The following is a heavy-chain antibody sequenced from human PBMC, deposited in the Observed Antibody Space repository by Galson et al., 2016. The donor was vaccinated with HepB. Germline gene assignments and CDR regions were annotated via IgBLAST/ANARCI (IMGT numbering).Heavy chain of an antibody. CDR1: GFTFSNYW. J-gene: IGHJ4*02. V-gene: IGHV3-7*03. D-gene: IGHD3-22*01. CDR2: IKQDGSEK. Sequence: SLRLSCATSGFTFSNYWMTWVRQAPGKGLEWVANIKQDGSEKYYVDSVEARFTISRDNAKNSLYLQMNNLRGEDTAVYYCARRWDYYDYSGYEILDFWGQGTLVTVSS. CDR3: ARRWDYYDYSGYEILDF.